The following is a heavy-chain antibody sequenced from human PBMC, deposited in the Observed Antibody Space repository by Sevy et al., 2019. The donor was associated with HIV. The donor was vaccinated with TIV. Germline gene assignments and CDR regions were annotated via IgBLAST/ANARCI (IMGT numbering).Heavy chain of an antibody. CDR2: IYYSGST. Sequence: SETLSLTCSVSGGSISSNYWSWIRQPPGKGLEWIGYIYYSGSTNYNPSLKSRVTISVDPSKIQFSLKLGSVTAADTAVYYCARGVLRLGEFDCWGQGTLVTVSS. V-gene: IGHV4-59*01. CDR1: GGSISSNY. CDR3: ARGVLRLGEFDC. D-gene: IGHD3-16*01. J-gene: IGHJ4*02.